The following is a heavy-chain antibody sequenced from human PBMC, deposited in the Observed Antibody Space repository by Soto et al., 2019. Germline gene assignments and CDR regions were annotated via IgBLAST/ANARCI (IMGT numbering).Heavy chain of an antibody. Sequence: QVQLVQSGAEVKKPGSSVKVSCKASGGTFSSYAISWVRQAPGQGLEWMGGIIPIFGTANYAQKFQGRVTITADKSTSTAYMELSSLRSEDTVVYYCARGIMITCGGVIVSGAFDIWGQGTMVTVSS. CDR1: GGTFSSYA. CDR2: IIPIFGTA. CDR3: ARGIMITCGGVIVSGAFDI. D-gene: IGHD3-16*02. J-gene: IGHJ3*02. V-gene: IGHV1-69*06.